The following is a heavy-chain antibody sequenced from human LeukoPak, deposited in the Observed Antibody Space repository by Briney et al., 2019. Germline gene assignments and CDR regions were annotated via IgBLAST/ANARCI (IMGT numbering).Heavy chain of an antibody. V-gene: IGHV1-18*01. CDR2: ISAHNGNT. J-gene: IGHJ1*01. Sequence: ASVKVSCTTSGYTFTTYVFNWVRQAPGQGLEWMGWISAHNGNTNYAQNLQGRVTMTTDTSTSTAYMDLSSLRSEDTAVYYCARGGVVIRSKYFQHWGQGTLVTVSS. CDR3: ARGGVVIRSKYFQH. CDR1: GYTFTTYV. D-gene: IGHD3-22*01.